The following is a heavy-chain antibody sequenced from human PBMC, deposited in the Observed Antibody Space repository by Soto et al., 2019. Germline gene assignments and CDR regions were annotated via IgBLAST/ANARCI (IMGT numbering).Heavy chain of an antibody. CDR3: ARQYYFSSGSYYNRPFDF. D-gene: IGHD3-10*01. CDR2: IYYSGNT. Sequence: PSETLSLTCTVSGGSISSSSYYWGWIRQPPGKGLEWIGSIYYSGNTYYNPSLKSRVTISVDTAKNQFSLKLSSVTAADTAVYYCARQYYFSSGSYYNRPFDFWGQGTLVTVSS. J-gene: IGHJ4*02. V-gene: IGHV4-39*01. CDR1: GGSISSSSYY.